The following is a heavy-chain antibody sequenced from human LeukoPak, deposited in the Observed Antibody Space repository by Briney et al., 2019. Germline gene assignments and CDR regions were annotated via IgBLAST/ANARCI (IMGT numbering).Heavy chain of an antibody. CDR1: GGSIRSSDYY. D-gene: IGHD5-24*01. Sequence: SETLSLTCTVSGGSIRSSDYYWGWIRQPPGKGLEWIGSIHYGGSTYDNASLNNLLTISVDTSKNQFSLKLSSVTAADTAVYYCVRLSVQMSTVRAAEYIQHWGQGTLVIVSS. CDR3: VRLSVQMSTVRAAEYIQH. V-gene: IGHV4-39*01. J-gene: IGHJ1*01. CDR2: IHYGGST.